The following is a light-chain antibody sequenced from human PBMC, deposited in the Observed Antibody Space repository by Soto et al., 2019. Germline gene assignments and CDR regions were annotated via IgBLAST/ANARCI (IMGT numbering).Light chain of an antibody. V-gene: IGKV3-20*01. CDR3: QQYTSSPLT. J-gene: IGKJ4*01. CDR2: AAS. Sequence: EIVLTQSPGTLSLSPGDRATLSCRASQSLSRNYLAWYQQKPGQAPRLLIYAASSRATGIPDRFSGSGSGTDFTLTISRLEPEDSAVYYCQQYTSSPLTFGGGTKVDIK. CDR1: QSLSRNY.